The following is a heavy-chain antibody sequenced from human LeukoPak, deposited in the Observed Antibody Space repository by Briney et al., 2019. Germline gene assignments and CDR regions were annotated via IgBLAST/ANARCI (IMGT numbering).Heavy chain of an antibody. J-gene: IGHJ6*03. CDR3: ARVVGGYDYHYYYYMDV. D-gene: IGHD5-12*01. CDR2: INHSGST. CDR1: GGSFSGYY. V-gene: IGHV4-34*01. Sequence: SETLSLTCAVYGGSFSGYYWSWIRQPPGKGLEWIGEINHSGSTNYNPSLKSRVTISVDTSKNQFSLKLSSVTAADTAVYYCARVVGGYDYHYYYYMDVWGKGTTVTVSS.